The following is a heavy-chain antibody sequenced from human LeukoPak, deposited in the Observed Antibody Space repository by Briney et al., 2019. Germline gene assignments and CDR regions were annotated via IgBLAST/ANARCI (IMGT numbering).Heavy chain of an antibody. Sequence: GGSLRVSCAASGFTVNSYSMNWVRQAPGKGLEWVSFISRSSSTIYYADSVKGRFTISRDNAKNSLYLQMNSLRAEDTAVYFCARESYEMATATRTYYFDYWGQGTLVTVSS. V-gene: IGHV3-48*01. CDR1: GFTVNSYS. CDR2: ISRSSSTI. CDR3: ARESYEMATATRTYYFDY. D-gene: IGHD5-24*01. J-gene: IGHJ4*02.